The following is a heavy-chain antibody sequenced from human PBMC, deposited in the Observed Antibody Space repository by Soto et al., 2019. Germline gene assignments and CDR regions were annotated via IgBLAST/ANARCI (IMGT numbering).Heavy chain of an antibody. CDR2: INPYNGNT. Sequence: QVEMVQSGAEVKKPGASVNVSCKTSGYSFITHGVSWVRQAPGQGLEWMRWINPYNGNTNYAQRLQGRVTITTDRSTSTAYMELRRLTSDDTAIYYCARSPRISRSGDLWGKGTAITVSA. CDR3: ARSPRISRSGDL. CDR1: GYSFITHG. D-gene: IGHD4-17*01. V-gene: IGHV1-18*01. J-gene: IGHJ6*04.